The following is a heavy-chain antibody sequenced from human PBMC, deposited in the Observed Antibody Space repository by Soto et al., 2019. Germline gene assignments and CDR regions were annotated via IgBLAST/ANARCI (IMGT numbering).Heavy chain of an antibody. V-gene: IGHV1-8*01. CDR3: ARLDYYDSSGYYFDY. CDR1: GYTFTSYD. J-gene: IGHJ4*02. D-gene: IGHD3-22*01. Sequence: AASVKVSCKASGYTFTSYDINWVRQATGQGLEWMGWMNPNSGNTGYAQKFQGRVTMTRNTSISTAYMELSSVTAADTAVYYCARLDYYDSSGYYFDYWGQGTLVTVSS. CDR2: MNPNSGNT.